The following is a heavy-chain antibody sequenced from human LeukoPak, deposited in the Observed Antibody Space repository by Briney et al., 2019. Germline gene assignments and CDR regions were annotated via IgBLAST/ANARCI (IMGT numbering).Heavy chain of an antibody. Sequence: PGGSLTLSSAASGYTFSHYDMTWVRQATGKAPEWVSCISVSGGSTYYADSVKGRFTISRDNSKNTLYLQMSSLMADDTGAYYCAKDPYCSGGTCYGMDVWGQGTTVTVSS. D-gene: IGHD2-15*01. CDR3: AKDPYCSGGTCYGMDV. CDR2: ISVSGGST. V-gene: IGHV3-23*01. CDR1: GYTFSHYD. J-gene: IGHJ6*02.